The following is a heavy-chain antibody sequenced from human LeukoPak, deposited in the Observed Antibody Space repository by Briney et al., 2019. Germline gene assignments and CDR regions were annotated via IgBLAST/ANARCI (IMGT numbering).Heavy chain of an antibody. CDR2: IFASGST. D-gene: IGHD3-10*01. J-gene: IGHJ4*02. V-gene: IGHV4-4*07. CDR3: ARGGYYDSGNNFKY. Sequence: PSETLSLTCTVSYGSISTYFWSWVRQPAGKGLEWIGRIFASGSTFYSPSLKSRVTMSTDTFSKQFSLKLSSVTAADTAVYYCARGGYYDSGNNFKYWGQGILVTVSS. CDR1: YGSISTYF.